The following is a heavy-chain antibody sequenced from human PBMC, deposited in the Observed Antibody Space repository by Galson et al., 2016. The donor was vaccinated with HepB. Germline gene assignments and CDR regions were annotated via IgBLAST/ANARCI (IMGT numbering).Heavy chain of an antibody. D-gene: IGHD5-18*01. CDR1: GFTFSAYG. V-gene: IGHV3-33*01. CDR2: IWHDGSNK. J-gene: IGHJ6*02. Sequence: SLRLSCAASGFTFSAYGMHWVRQAPGKGLEWVAVIWHDGSNKYYADSVKGRFPISRDNSKNTLYLQMNSLRAEDTAVYYCARAFRYGFVTHYYGMDVWGQGTTVTVSS. CDR3: ARAFRYGFVTHYYGMDV.